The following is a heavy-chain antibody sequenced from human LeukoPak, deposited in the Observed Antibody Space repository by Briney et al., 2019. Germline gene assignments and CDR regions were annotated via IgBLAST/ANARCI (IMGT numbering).Heavy chain of an antibody. CDR3: ARGYESGGFYYRRTDKPLDY. CDR2: IYCSGST. J-gene: IGHJ4*02. D-gene: IGHD3-22*01. Sequence: PSETLSLTCTVSGGSVSSGGYYWSWIRQPPGKGLEWIGCIYCSGSTYHNPSLKSRVSISVDTSKNQFSLKLSSVTAADTAVYYCARGYESGGFYYRRTDKPLDYWGQGTLVTVSS. V-gene: IGHV4-31*03. CDR1: GGSVSSGGYY.